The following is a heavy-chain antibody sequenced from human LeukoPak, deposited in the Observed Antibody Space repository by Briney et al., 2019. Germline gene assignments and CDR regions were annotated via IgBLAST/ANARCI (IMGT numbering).Heavy chain of an antibody. D-gene: IGHD5-18*01. Sequence: PSETLSLTCTVSGGSISSSSYYWGWIRQPPGKGLEWIGSIYYSGSIYYNPSLKSRVTISVDTSKHQFSLKLSSVTAADTAVYYCARKSYSYGYRYNWFDPWGQGTLVTVSS. CDR2: IYYSGSI. CDR1: GGSISSSSYY. CDR3: ARKSYSYGYRYNWFDP. V-gene: IGHV4-39*01. J-gene: IGHJ5*02.